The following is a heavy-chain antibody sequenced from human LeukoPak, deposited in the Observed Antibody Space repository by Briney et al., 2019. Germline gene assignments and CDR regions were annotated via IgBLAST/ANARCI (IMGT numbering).Heavy chain of an antibody. D-gene: IGHD3-10*01. CDR2: INPNSGGT. CDR3: AREANMGQPSDY. V-gene: IGHV1-2*02. CDR1: GYTFTGYY. J-gene: IGHJ4*02. Sequence: ASVKVSCKASGYTFTGYYMHWVRQAPGQGLEWMGWINPNSGGTNYAQKFQGRVTMTRDTSTSTVYMELSSLRSEDTAVYYCAREANMGQPSDYWGQGTLVTVSS.